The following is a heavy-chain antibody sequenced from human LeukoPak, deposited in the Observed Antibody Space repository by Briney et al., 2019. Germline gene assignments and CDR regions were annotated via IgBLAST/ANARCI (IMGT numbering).Heavy chain of an antibody. CDR2: MNPNSGNT. J-gene: IGHJ4*02. CDR1: GYTFTSYD. D-gene: IGHD6-19*01. Sequence: GASVKVSCKASGYTFTSYDSNWVRQATGQGLEWMGWMNPNSGNTGYAQKFQGRVTMTRNTSISTAYMELSSLRSEDTAVYYCARRKSIAVAGTVLFDYWGQGTLVTVSS. V-gene: IGHV1-8*01. CDR3: ARRKSIAVAGTVLFDY.